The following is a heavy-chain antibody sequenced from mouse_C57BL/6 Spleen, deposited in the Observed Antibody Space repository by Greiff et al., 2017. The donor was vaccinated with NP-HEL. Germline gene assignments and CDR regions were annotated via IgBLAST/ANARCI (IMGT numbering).Heavy chain of an antibody. V-gene: IGHV1-81*01. CDR2: IYPRSGNT. CDR3: SYGSSPLL. D-gene: IGHD1-1*01. J-gene: IGHJ3*01. CDR1: GYTFTSYG. Sequence: VQLQQSGAELARPGASVKLSCKASGYTFTSYGISWVKQRTGQGLGWIGEIYPRSGNTYYNEKFKGKATLTADKSSSTAYMELRSLTSEDSAVYFCSYGSSPLLWGQGTLVTVSA.